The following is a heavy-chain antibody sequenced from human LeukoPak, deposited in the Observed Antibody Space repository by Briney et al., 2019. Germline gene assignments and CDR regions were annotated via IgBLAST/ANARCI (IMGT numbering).Heavy chain of an antibody. Sequence: GGSLRLSCAASGFTFSSYSMNWVRQAPGTGLEWVSSISSSSSYIYYADSVKGRFTISRDNAKNSLYLQMNSLRAEDTAVYYCARDQTNYYDSSGYDYWGQGTLVTVSS. CDR2: ISSSSSYI. D-gene: IGHD3-22*01. CDR1: GFTFSSYS. CDR3: ARDQTNYYDSSGYDY. V-gene: IGHV3-21*01. J-gene: IGHJ4*02.